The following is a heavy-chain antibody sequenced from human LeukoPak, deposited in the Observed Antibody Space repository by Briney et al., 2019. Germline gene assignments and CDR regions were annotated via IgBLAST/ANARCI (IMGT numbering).Heavy chain of an antibody. D-gene: IGHD6-19*01. CDR3: AGGRGWYSPDY. CDR1: GFNFSSYS. CDR2: ITSKPNSYET. Sequence: PGGSLRLSCAASGFNFSSYSLNWVRQASGKGLEWVGRITSKPNSYETVYAASMNGRFTISRDDSKNTAYLQMNSLKTEDTAVYYCAGGRGWYSPDYWGQGTLVTVSS. J-gene: IGHJ4*02. V-gene: IGHV3-73*01.